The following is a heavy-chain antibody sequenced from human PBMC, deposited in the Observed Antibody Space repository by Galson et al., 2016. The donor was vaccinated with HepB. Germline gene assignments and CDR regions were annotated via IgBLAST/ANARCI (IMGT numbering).Heavy chain of an antibody. V-gene: IGHV4-31*03. J-gene: IGHJ5*02. D-gene: IGHD3-10*01. Sequence: TLSLTCTVSGGSISSSDYYWSWIRQHPGKGLEWIGYIFYTGTTYYNPSLKSRLTISVDTSKNQFSLNLSSVTAADTVVYYCARAKSWFGDHNWFDPWGQGTLVTVSS. CDR2: IFYTGTT. CDR3: ARAKSWFGDHNWFDP. CDR1: GGSISSSDYY.